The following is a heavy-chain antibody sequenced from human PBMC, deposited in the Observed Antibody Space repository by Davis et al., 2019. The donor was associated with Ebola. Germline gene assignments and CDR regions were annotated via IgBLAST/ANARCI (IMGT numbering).Heavy chain of an antibody. V-gene: IGHV5-51*01. CDR2: IYPSDSDT. CDR3: ARGGFGYCSGGSCYSGELDY. J-gene: IGHJ4*02. CDR1: GYTFSNYW. D-gene: IGHD2-15*01. Sequence: GESLKISCQASGYTFSNYWIAWVRQMPGKGLEWMGLIYPSDSDTIYSPSFQGQVNISVDKSISTAYLQWSSLKASDTAMYYCARGGFGYCSGGSCYSGELDYWGQGTLVTVSS.